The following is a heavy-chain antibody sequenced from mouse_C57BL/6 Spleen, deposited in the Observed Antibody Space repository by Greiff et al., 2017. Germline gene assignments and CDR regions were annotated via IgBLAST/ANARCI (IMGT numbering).Heavy chain of an antibody. CDR2: IDPSDSYT. CDR3: ARGFDY. CDR1: GYTFTSYW. Sequence: VQLQQPGAELVMPGASVKLSCKASGYTFTSYWMNWVKQRPGQGLEWIGEIDPSDSYTNYNQKFKGKSTLTVDKSSSTAYMQLSSLTSEDSAVYYCARGFDYWGQGTTLTVSS. J-gene: IGHJ2*01. V-gene: IGHV1-69*01.